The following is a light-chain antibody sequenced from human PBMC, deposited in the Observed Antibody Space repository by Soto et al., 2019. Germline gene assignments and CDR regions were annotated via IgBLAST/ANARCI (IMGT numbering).Light chain of an antibody. J-gene: IGLJ3*02. CDR3: CSYAGTYSWV. CDR1: SSDVGGYNY. Sequence: QSALTQPRSVSGSPGQSVTISCTGTSSDVGGYNYVSWYQQPPGKAPKVLIYDVSARPSGVPDRFSGSKSGNAASLTISGLQAEDEGDYYCCSYAGTYSWVFGGGTQLTVL. CDR2: DVS. V-gene: IGLV2-11*01.